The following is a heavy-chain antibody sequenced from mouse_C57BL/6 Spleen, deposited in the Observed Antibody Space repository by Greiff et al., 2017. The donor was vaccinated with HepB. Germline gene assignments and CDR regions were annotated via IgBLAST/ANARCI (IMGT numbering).Heavy chain of an antibody. V-gene: IGHV3-6*01. CDR2: ISYDGSN. Sequence: EVQLQESGPGLVKPSQSLSLTCSVTGYSITSGYYWNWMRQFPGNKLEWMGYISYDGSNNYNPSLKNRISITRDTSKNQFFLKLNSVTTEDTATYYCARGSSWYFDVWGTGTTVTVSS. J-gene: IGHJ1*03. CDR1: GYSITSGYY. D-gene: IGHD1-1*01. CDR3: ARGSSWYFDV.